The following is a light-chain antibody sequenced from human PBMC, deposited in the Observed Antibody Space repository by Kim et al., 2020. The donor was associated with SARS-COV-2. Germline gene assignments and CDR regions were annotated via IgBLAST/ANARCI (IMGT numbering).Light chain of an antibody. CDR1: TLRSLW. CDR3: NSRDSAGNTVYV. V-gene: IGLV3-19*01. J-gene: IGLJ1*01. CDR2: GKN. Sequence: FGPTVKITCQGDTLRSLWASWYQQKPEQPRVLVMYGKNNRPSGIPDRFSGSSAGNTASLTIPGAQAEDEADYYCNSRDSAGNTVYVFGAGTKVTVL.